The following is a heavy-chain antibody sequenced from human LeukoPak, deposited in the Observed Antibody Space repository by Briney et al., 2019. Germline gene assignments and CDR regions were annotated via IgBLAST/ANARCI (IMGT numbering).Heavy chain of an antibody. CDR3: AKMKAGNGAFDI. CDR2: ISWNSGSI. Sequence: GGSLRLSCSASGFTFSTYWMSWVRQAPGKGLEWVSGISWNSGSIGYADSVKGRFTISRDNAKNSLYLQMNGLRAEDTALYYCAKMKAGNGAFDIWGQGTMVTVSS. J-gene: IGHJ3*02. D-gene: IGHD2-8*01. CDR1: GFTFSTYW. V-gene: IGHV3-9*01.